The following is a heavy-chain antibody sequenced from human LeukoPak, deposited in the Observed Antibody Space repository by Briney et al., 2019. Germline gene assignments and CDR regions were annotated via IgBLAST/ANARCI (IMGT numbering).Heavy chain of an antibody. Sequence: GASVKVSXKASGYTFTGYYIHWVRQAPGQGLECMGWINPNSGGTNYAQKFQGRVTMTRDTSISTAYMELSRLRSDDTAVYYCARGGSGSYFSWLDPWGQRTLVTVSS. CDR2: INPNSGGT. CDR1: GYTFTGYY. J-gene: IGHJ5*02. CDR3: ARGGSGSYFSWLDP. V-gene: IGHV1-2*02. D-gene: IGHD3-10*01.